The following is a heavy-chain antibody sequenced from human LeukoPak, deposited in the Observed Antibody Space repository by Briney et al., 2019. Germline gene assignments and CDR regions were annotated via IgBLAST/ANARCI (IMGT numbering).Heavy chain of an antibody. Sequence: SVKVSCKASGYTFTSYYMHWVRQAPGQGLEWMGRIIPILGIANYAQKFQGRVTITADTSTSTAYMELSSLRSEDTAVYYCARVEMTTVTPGDYWGQGTLVTVSS. CDR3: ARVEMTTVTPGDY. CDR2: IIPILGIA. CDR1: GYTFTSYY. D-gene: IGHD4-17*01. V-gene: IGHV1-69*04. J-gene: IGHJ4*02.